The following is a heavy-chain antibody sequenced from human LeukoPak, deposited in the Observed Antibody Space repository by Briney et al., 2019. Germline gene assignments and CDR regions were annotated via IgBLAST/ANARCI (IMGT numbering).Heavy chain of an antibody. CDR1: GFTLSNHW. CDR3: ARDPGLPLTYYYYGMDV. CDR2: ISGDEIWT. J-gene: IGHJ6*02. Sequence: GGSLRLSCAASGFTLSNHWMHWVRQVPGKGLVWVSRISGDEIWTSYADSVKGRFTISRDNAKNSLYLQMNSLRAEDTAVYYCARDPGLPLTYYYYGMDVWGQGTTVTVSS. V-gene: IGHV3-74*01. D-gene: IGHD5-12*01.